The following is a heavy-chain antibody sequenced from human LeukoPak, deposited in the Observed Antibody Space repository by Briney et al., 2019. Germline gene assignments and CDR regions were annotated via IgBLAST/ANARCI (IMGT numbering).Heavy chain of an antibody. Sequence: PSETLSLTCTVSGGSMSGSYWRCVRQPPGKGLEWIGYIYDSGSTNYNPSLKSRVTISVDTSKNHFSLKLTSVTAADTAVYYCATSTPDDWSDCWGQGTLVTVSS. V-gene: IGHV4-59*01. CDR3: ATSTPDDWSDC. CDR2: IYDSGST. J-gene: IGHJ4*02. D-gene: IGHD3-9*01. CDR1: GGSMSGSY.